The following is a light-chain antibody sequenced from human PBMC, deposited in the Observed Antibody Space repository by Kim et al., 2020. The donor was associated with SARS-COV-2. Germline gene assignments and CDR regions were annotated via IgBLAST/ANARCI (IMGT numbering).Light chain of an antibody. V-gene: IGLV2-8*01. CDR3: SSYVSSSSPHVL. CDR1: NSDINNY. J-gene: IGLJ2*01. CDR2: EVF. Sequence: GQSVTISCTGTNSDINNYVSWYQQHPGKAPKLVIYEVFKRPSGVPDRFSGSKSVNTASLTVSGLQAEDEADYYCSSYVSSSSPHVLFGGGTQLTVL.